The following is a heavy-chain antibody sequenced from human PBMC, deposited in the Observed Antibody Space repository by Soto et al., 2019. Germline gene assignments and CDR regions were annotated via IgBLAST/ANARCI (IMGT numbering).Heavy chain of an antibody. J-gene: IGHJ4*02. CDR2: ISGSGGST. Sequence: PGGSLRLSCAASGFTFSSYAMSWVRQAPGKGLEWVSAISGSGGSTYYADSVKGRFTISRDNSKNTLYLQMNSLRAEDTAVYYCAKSADYDDYIGYYFDYWGQGTLVTVSS. D-gene: IGHD3-16*01. CDR3: AKSADYDDYIGYYFDY. CDR1: GFTFSSYA. V-gene: IGHV3-23*01.